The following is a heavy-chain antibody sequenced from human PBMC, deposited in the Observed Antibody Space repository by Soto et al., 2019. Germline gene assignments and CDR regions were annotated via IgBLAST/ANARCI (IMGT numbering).Heavy chain of an antibody. CDR1: GYTFTGFY. V-gene: IGHV1-2*04. J-gene: IGHJ4*02. CDR3: ASSRARIAVAGETEYYFDY. D-gene: IGHD6-19*01. Sequence: ASVKVSCKASGYTFTGFYMHWVRQAPGQGLEWMGWINPNSGGTNYTQKFQGWVTMTRDTSFSTAYMELSRLRSDDTAVYYCASSRARIAVAGETEYYFDYWGQGTRVTVSS. CDR2: INPNSGGT.